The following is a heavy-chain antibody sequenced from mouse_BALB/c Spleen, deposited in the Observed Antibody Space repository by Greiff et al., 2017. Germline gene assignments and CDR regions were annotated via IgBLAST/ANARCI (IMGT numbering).Heavy chain of an antibody. D-gene: IGHD2-3*01. CDR3: ARGLLPNAMDY. CDR2: ISYSGST. CDR1: GYSITSDYA. J-gene: IGHJ4*01. Sequence: EVQLQQSGPGLVKPSQSLSLTCTVTGYSITSDYAWNWIRQFPGNKLEWMGYISYSGSTSYNPSLKSRISITRDTSKNQFFLQLNSVTTEDTATYYCARGLLPNAMDYWGQGTSVTVSS. V-gene: IGHV3-2*02.